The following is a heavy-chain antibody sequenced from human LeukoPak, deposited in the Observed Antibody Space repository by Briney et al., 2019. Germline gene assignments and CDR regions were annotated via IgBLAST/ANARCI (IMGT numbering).Heavy chain of an antibody. D-gene: IGHD4-17*01. CDR1: GGSISSYY. V-gene: IGHV4-59*01. J-gene: IGHJ4*02. CDR3: ARYGRNFDY. Sequence: PSETLSLTCTVSGGSISSYYWSWIRQPPGKGLDWIGYIYYNGSTHYNPSLKSRVTISVDTSKNQFSLKLSSVTAADTAVYYCARYGRNFDYWGQGTLVTVSS. CDR2: IYYNGST.